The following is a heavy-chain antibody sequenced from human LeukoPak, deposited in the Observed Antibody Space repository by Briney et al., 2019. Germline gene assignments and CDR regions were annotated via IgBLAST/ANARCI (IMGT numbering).Heavy chain of an antibody. D-gene: IGHD2-2*01. J-gene: IGHJ5*02. V-gene: IGHV5-51*01. CDR2: IYPGDSDT. CDR1: GYSFTSYW. Sequence: GESLQISCQGSGYSFTSYWIGWVRQLPGKGLEWMGIIYPGDSDTGYSPSFQGQVTISADKSISTAYLQWSSLKASDTAMYYCASYCSSTSCYGGFDPWGQGTLVTVSS. CDR3: ASYCSSTSCYGGFDP.